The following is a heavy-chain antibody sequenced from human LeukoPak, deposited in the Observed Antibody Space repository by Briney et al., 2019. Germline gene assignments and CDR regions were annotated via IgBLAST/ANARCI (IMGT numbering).Heavy chain of an antibody. CDR2: IIPIFGTA. CDR1: GGTFSSYA. Sequence: SVKVSCKASGGTFSSYAISWVRQAPGQGLEWMGGIIPIFGTANYAQKFQGRVTITSDESTSTAYMELSSLRSEDTAVYFCASAPRYSSSWPNNWFDPWGQGTLVTVSS. J-gene: IGHJ5*02. V-gene: IGHV1-69*13. D-gene: IGHD6-13*01. CDR3: ASAPRYSSSWPNNWFDP.